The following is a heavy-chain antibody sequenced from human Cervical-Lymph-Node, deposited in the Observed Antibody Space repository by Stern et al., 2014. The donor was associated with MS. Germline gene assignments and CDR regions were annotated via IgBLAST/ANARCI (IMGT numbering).Heavy chain of an antibody. V-gene: IGHV3-21*01. D-gene: IGHD2-21*02. CDR1: GFSFSSYS. Sequence: EVQLVQSGGGLVKPGGTLRLSCAASGFSFSSYSMNWVRQAPGTGLEWGSSIGGGSDYMSYADSMKGRLTISRDDAKNSLYLLMNSLRAEDTAVYYCARDCGGDCYSGFDSWGQGTLVSVSS. CDR2: IGGGSDYM. CDR3: ARDCGGDCYSGFDS. J-gene: IGHJ4*02.